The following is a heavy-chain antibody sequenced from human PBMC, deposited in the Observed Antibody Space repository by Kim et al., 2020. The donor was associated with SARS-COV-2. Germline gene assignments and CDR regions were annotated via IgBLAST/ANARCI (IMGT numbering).Heavy chain of an antibody. Sequence: SVKVSCKASGSAFSNHGISWVRQAPGQGLEWMGGIIPIFGTADYAQKFQDRITITADESTSTTYMELSSLTSEDTAVYYCAKEFDRNVGLYYFDSWGQGTLVTVSS. CDR2: IIPIFGTA. CDR3: AKEFDRNVGLYYFDS. J-gene: IGHJ4*02. D-gene: IGHD1-26*01. CDR1: GSAFSNHG. V-gene: IGHV1-69*13.